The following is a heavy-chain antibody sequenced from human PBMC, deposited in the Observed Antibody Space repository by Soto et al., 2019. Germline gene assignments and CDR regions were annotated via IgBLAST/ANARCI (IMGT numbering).Heavy chain of an antibody. V-gene: IGHV4-4*07. J-gene: IGHJ6*02. CDR1: GGSIRSFY. Sequence: LSLTCSVSGGSIRSFYWSWIRQTAGQGLEWIGRIYTTGNTNYNPSLKRRVTMSVDMSKSQFSLRLSSVTAADTAVYYCARGRSNKFYYGLDVWGQGTTVTVSS. CDR2: IYTTGNT. CDR3: ARGRSNKFYYGLDV.